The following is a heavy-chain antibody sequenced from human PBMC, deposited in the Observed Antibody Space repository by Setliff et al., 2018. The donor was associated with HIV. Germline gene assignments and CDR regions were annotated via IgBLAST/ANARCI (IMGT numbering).Heavy chain of an antibody. D-gene: IGHD5-18*01. J-gene: IGHJ6*03. Sequence: GGSLRLSCATSGFSFFNFALNWVRQAPGKGLEWVSSISSSGSYIYYADSVKGRFTISRDDATKSLFLQMDSLRAEDTAVYYCASSGYNYGGYYMDVWGKGTTVTVSS. V-gene: IGHV3-21*01. CDR3: ASSGYNYGGYYMDV. CDR2: ISSSGSYI. CDR1: GFSFFNFA.